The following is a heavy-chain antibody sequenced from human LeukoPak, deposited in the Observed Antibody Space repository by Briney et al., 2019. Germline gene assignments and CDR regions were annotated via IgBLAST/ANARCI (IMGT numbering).Heavy chain of an antibody. V-gene: IGHV1-2*02. CDR1: GYIFTGFY. CDR3: ARCRWERKLYYYYYYMDV. Sequence: GASVKVSCKTSGYIFTGFYIHWVRQAPGQGLEWMGWMNPNSGGTNHTQKFLGRVTMTRDTSITTAYMELRRLRSDDAAVYYCARCRWERKLYYYYYYMDVWGKGTTVTISS. CDR2: MNPNSGGT. J-gene: IGHJ6*03. D-gene: IGHD1-26*01.